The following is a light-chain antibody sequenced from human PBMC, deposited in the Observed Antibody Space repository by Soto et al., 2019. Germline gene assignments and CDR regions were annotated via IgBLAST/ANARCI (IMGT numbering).Light chain of an antibody. CDR1: SSNIGAGYE. CDR2: DVS. J-gene: IGLJ1*01. V-gene: IGLV1-40*01. Sequence: QSVLTQPPSVSGAPGQRVTISCIGGSSNIGAGYEVHWYQQLPGTVPKLMIYDVSNRPSGVSSRFSGSKSGNTASLSISGLQAEDEADYYCSSYTSSSTLVFGTGTKVTVL. CDR3: SSYTSSSTLV.